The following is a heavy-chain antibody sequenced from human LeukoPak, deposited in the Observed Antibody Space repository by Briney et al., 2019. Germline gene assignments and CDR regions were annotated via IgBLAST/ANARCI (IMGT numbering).Heavy chain of an antibody. D-gene: IGHD3-10*01. CDR3: ARVRMVRGVNWFDP. CDR1: GYTFTGYY. J-gene: IGHJ5*02. CDR2: INPNSGGT. Sequence: ASVKVSCKASGYTFTGYYMHWVRQAPGQGLEWVGWINPNSGGTNYAQKFQGRVTMTRDTSISTAYMELRRLRSDDTAVYYCARVRMVRGVNWFDPWGQGTLVTVSS. V-gene: IGHV1-2*02.